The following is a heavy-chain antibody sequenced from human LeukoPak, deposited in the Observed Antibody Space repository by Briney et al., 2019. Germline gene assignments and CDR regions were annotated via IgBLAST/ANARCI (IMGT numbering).Heavy chain of an antibody. J-gene: IGHJ4*02. D-gene: IGHD5-18*01. V-gene: IGHV4-34*01. CDR2: INHSGST. CDR1: GGSFSGYY. CDR3: ARGGIQLWSETFDY. Sequence: RTSETLSLTCAVYGGSFSGYYWSWIRQPPGKGLEWIGEINHSGSTNYNPSLKSRVTISVDTSKNQFSLKLSSVTAADTAVYYCARGGIQLWSETFDYWGQGTLVTVSS.